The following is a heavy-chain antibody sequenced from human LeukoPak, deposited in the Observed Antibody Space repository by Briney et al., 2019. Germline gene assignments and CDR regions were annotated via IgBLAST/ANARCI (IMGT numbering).Heavy chain of an antibody. J-gene: IGHJ4*02. D-gene: IGHD5-18*01. Sequence: SETLSLTCTVSGYSISSGYYWGWIRQPPGKGLEWIGEINHSGSTNYNPSLKSRVTISVDTSKNQFSLKLSSVTAADTAVYYCARKGRGYSYAQGRNFDYWGQGTLVAVSS. V-gene: IGHV4-38-2*02. CDR3: ARKGRGYSYAQGRNFDY. CDR2: INHSGST. CDR1: GYSISSGYY.